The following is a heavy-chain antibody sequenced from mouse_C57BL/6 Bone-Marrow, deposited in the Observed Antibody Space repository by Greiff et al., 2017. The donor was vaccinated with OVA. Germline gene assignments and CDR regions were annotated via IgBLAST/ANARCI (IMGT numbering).Heavy chain of an antibody. CDR2: IWSGGST. CDR3: ARNYYYGSSYVWFAY. Sequence: VNVVESGPGLVQPSQCLSISCTVSGFSLTRYGVHWVRQSPGKGLEWLGVIWSGGSTDYNAAFISRLSISKDNPKSHVFFKMNSLQADDTATYYCARNYYYGSSYVWFAYWGQGTLVTVSA. D-gene: IGHD1-1*01. CDR1: GFSLTRYG. V-gene: IGHV2-2*01. J-gene: IGHJ3*01.